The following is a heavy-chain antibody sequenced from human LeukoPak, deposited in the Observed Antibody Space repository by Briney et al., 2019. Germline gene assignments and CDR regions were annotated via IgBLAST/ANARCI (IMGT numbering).Heavy chain of an antibody. CDR2: ISYDGSNK. D-gene: IGHD4-17*01. J-gene: IGHJ4*02. CDR3: ARVGGSTVTSGY. Sequence: GGSLRLSCAASGFTFSPSWMHWVRQAPGKGLEWVAVISYDGSNKYYADSVKGRFTISRDNSKNTLYLQMNSLRAEDTAVYYCARVGGSTVTSGYWGQGTLVTVSS. CDR1: GFTFSPSW. V-gene: IGHV3-30*03.